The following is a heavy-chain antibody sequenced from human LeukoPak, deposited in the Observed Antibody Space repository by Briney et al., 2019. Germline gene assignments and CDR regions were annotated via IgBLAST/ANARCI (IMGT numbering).Heavy chain of an antibody. CDR2: INPNSGGT. Sequence: ASVKVSCKASGYTFIDIYMHWVRQAPGQWLEWMGRINPNSGGTNYAQKFQGRVTMTRDTSISTAYMEPSRLRSDDTAVYYCAREYCTSTSCYFYYFDYWGQGTLVTVSS. CDR1: GYTFIDIY. V-gene: IGHV1-2*06. CDR3: AREYCTSTSCYFYYFDY. D-gene: IGHD2-2*01. J-gene: IGHJ4*02.